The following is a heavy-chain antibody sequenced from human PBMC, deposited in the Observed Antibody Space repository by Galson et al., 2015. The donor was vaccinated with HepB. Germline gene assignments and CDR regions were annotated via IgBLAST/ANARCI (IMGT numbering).Heavy chain of an antibody. CDR3: TTGVVIASNEGFDI. CDR2: IRSNIYGGTA. J-gene: IGHJ3*02. V-gene: IGHV3-15*01. D-gene: IGHD2-21*01. Sequence: SLRLSCAVSGFTFNNAWMTWVRQAPGKGLEWVGRIRSNIYGGTADYAAPVKDRFKISRDDSKNTLFLQLNSLKIEDTGVYYCTTGVVIASNEGFDIWGQGTEVTVSA. CDR1: GFTFNNAW.